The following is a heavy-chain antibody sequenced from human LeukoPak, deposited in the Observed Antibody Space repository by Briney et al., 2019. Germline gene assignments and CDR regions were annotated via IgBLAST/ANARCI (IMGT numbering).Heavy chain of an antibody. CDR1: GGTFSSYA. V-gene: IGHV1-69*13. CDR2: IIPIFGTA. Sequence: SVKVSCKASGGTFSSYAISWVRQAPGQGLEWMGGIIPIFGTANYAQKFQGRVTITADESTSTAYMELSSLRSEDTAVYYCARDRIAARHYYYYYMDVWGKGTTVTVSS. CDR3: ARDRIAARHYYYYYMDV. J-gene: IGHJ6*03. D-gene: IGHD6-6*01.